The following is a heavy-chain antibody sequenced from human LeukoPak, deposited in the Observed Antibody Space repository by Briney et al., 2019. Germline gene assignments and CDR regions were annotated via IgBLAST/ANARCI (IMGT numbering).Heavy chain of an antibody. D-gene: IGHD3-16*01. CDR1: GFTFSSYE. J-gene: IGHJ4*02. CDR2: MYYSGST. Sequence: PGGSLRLSCAASGFTFSSYEMNWIRQPPGKGPEWIGSMYYSGSTYNNPSLKSRVTISVNTSKNQFSLKLSSVTAADTAVYYCARQSGAPWGELEHFDYWGQGTLVTVSS. CDR3: ARQSGAPWGELEHFDY. V-gene: IGHV4-39*01.